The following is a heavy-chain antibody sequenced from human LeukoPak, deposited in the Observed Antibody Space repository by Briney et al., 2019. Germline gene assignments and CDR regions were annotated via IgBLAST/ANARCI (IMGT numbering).Heavy chain of an antibody. Sequence: PGGPLRLSCAASGFTFSSYEMNWVRQAPGKGLEWVSYISSSGSTIYYADSVKGRFTISRDNAKNSLYLQMNSLRAEDTAVYYCARVDLTRFRGVSLNYYYYYDMDVWGQGTTVTVSS. CDR2: ISSSGSTI. J-gene: IGHJ6*02. D-gene: IGHD3-10*01. CDR1: GFTFSSYE. CDR3: ARVDLTRFRGVSLNYYYYYDMDV. V-gene: IGHV3-48*03.